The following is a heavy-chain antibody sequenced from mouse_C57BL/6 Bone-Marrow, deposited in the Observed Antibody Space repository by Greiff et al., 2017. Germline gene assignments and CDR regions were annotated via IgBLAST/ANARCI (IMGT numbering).Heavy chain of an antibody. CDR2: IDPSDSYT. J-gene: IGHJ3*01. CDR1: GYTFTSYW. Sequence: QVQLQQPGAELVMPGASVKLSCKASGYTFTSYWMHWVKQRPGQGLEWIGEIDPSDSYTNYNQKFKGKSTLTVDKSSSTAYMQLSSLTSDDSAVXYCARRGVTTPLAYWGQGTLVTVAA. CDR3: ARRGVTTPLAY. D-gene: IGHD2-2*01. V-gene: IGHV1-69*01.